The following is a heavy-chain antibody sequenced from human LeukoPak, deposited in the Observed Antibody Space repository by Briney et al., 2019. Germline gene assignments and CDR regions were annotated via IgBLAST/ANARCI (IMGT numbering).Heavy chain of an antibody. V-gene: IGHV3-30*04. CDR3: ARVVAVVPATHYYFDY. CDR1: GFTFSGYA. Sequence: PGRSLRLSCAASGFTFSGYAMHWVRQAPGKGLEWVSVISYDGSNKYYADSVKGRFTISRDNSKNTLYLQMNSLRAEDTAVYYCARVVAVVPATHYYFDYWGQGSLVTVSS. CDR2: ISYDGSNK. J-gene: IGHJ4*02. D-gene: IGHD2-2*01.